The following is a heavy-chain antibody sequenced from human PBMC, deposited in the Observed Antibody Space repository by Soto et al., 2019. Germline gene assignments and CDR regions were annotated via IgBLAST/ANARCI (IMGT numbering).Heavy chain of an antibody. CDR3: EKESAGKGVWLEH. Sequence: GGSVGLSCSSSVFAFYDYSVHWFLQAPGKGLEWVSCISWNSGSIGYADSVKGRFTIYRDNAKNSLYLQMNSLRAEDTALYYCEKESAGKGVWLEHWGQGNMVTVSS. CDR1: VFAFYDYS. CDR2: ISWNSGSI. V-gene: IGHV3-9*01. D-gene: IGHD6-13*01. J-gene: IGHJ5*02.